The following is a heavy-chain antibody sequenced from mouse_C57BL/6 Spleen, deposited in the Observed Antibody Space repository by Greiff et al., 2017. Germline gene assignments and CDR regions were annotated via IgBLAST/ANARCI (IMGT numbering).Heavy chain of an antibody. CDR3: ARENY. J-gene: IGHJ2*01. CDR1: GYSITSGYY. CDR2: ISYDGSN. V-gene: IGHV3-6*01. Sequence: EVKLMESGPGLVKPSPSLSLTCSVTGYSITSGYYWNWIRQFPGNKLEWMGYISYDGSNNYNPSLKNRISITRDTSKNQFFLKLNSVTTEDTATYYCARENYWGQGTTLTVSS.